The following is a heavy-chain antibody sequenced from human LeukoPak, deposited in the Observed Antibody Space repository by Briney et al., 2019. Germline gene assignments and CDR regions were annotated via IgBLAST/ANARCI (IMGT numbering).Heavy chain of an antibody. CDR1: GFTISNYY. CDR3: ARDYVFGI. Sequence: GGSLRLSCAAFGFTISNYYMSWVRQAPGKGLEWVSVIYSGGGTYYADSVKGRFTISRDNSKNTLYLQMNTLRAEDTAVYYCARDYVFGIWGQGTRVTVSS. CDR2: IYSGGGT. J-gene: IGHJ3*02. D-gene: IGHD3-10*02. V-gene: IGHV3-53*01.